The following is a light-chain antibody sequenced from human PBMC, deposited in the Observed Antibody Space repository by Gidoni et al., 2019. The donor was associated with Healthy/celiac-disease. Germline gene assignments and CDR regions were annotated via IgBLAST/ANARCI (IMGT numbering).Light chain of an antibody. V-gene: IGKV3-11*01. CDR1: QIISRY. J-gene: IGKJ4*01. CDR2: DAS. CDR3: QQRSNWLT. Sequence: EIVLTQSPATLSLSPGERATLSCRASQIISRYLAWYQQKPGQAPRILIYDASNRATGITAWFSGSWSGTYFTLTISSLEPEDFAVYYYQQRSNWLTFGGGTKVEIK.